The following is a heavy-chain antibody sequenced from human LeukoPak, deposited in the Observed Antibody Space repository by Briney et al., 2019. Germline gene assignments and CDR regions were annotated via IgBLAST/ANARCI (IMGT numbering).Heavy chain of an antibody. Sequence: SVKVSYKASGGTFSSYAISWVRQAPGQGLEWMGGIIPIFGTANYAQKFQGRVTITTDESTSTAYMELSSLRSEDTAVYYCARGYSNIQYYFDYWGQGTLVTVSS. CDR2: IIPIFGTA. D-gene: IGHD4-11*01. CDR1: GGTFSSYA. J-gene: IGHJ4*02. V-gene: IGHV1-69*05. CDR3: ARGYSNIQYYFDY.